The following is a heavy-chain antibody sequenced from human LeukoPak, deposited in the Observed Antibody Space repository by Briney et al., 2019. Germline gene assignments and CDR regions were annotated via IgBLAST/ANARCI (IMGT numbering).Heavy chain of an antibody. V-gene: IGHV1-18*01. D-gene: IGHD2-15*01. CDR1: GYTFTSYG. CDR2: ISAYNGNT. CDR3: ARVECSGGSCYSFWFDP. Sequence: ASVKVSCKASGYTFTSYGISWVRQAPGQGLEWMGWISAYNGNTNYAQELQGRVTMTTDTSTSTAYMELRSLRSDDTAVYYCARVECSGGSCYSFWFDPWGQGTLVTVSS. J-gene: IGHJ5*02.